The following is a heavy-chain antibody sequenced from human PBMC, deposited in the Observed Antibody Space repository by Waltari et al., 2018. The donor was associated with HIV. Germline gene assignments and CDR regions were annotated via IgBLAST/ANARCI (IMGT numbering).Heavy chain of an antibody. CDR2: IYSNATT. Sequence: EVQLVESGGGLIQHGGSIRLACVASGFAVINNFMSWVRQAPGKGLEWVSLIYSNATTYYADSVKGRFTISRDNSKNTLYLQMNSLRADDTAVYFCATVLVRTSWVITTAPFDYWGQGTLVTVSS. J-gene: IGHJ4*02. V-gene: IGHV3-53*01. CDR1: GFAVINNF. D-gene: IGHD3-22*01. CDR3: ATVLVRTSWVITTAPFDY.